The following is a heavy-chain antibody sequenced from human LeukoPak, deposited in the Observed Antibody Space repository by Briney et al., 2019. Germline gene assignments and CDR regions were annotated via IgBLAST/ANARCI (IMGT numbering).Heavy chain of an antibody. CDR2: IIPIFGTA. CDR3: ARDRANCSSTSCYAGD. J-gene: IGHJ4*02. D-gene: IGHD2-2*01. CDR1: GGTFSSYA. V-gene: IGHV1-69*06. Sequence: SVKVSCKASGGTFSSYAISWVRQAPGQGLEWMGGIIPIFGTANYAQKFQGRVTITAGKSTSTAYKELSSLRSEDTAVYYCARDRANCSSTSCYAGDWGQGTLVTVSS.